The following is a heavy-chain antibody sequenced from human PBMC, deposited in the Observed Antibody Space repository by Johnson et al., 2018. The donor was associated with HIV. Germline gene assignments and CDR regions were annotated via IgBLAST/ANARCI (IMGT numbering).Heavy chain of an antibody. CDR1: GFTFSSYG. Sequence: VQLVESGGGVVQPGRSLRLSCAASGFTFSSYGIHWVRQAPGKGLEWVANIKQDGSEKFYVDSVKGRFTISRDNAENSLYLQMNSLRAEDTAVYYCTTITMSYYYDSSGHLYDAFDSWGQGTMVTVAS. CDR3: TTITMSYYYDSSGHLYDAFDS. J-gene: IGHJ3*02. D-gene: IGHD3-22*01. V-gene: IGHV3-7*01. CDR2: IKQDGSEK.